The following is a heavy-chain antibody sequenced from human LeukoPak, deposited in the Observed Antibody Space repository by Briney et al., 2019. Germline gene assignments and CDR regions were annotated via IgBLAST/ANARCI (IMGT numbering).Heavy chain of an antibody. V-gene: IGHV3-48*02. Sequence: PGGSLRLSCAASGFIFSTYSLSWVRQAPGKGLEWVSYISSTSNDIYYADSVKGRFTISRDSAKNSLYLQMNSLRDEDTAVYYCARVWTYYFGSGTHYTFDYWGQGTLVTVSS. CDR1: GFIFSTYS. CDR3: ARVWTYYFGSGTHYTFDY. D-gene: IGHD3-10*01. J-gene: IGHJ4*02. CDR2: ISSTSNDI.